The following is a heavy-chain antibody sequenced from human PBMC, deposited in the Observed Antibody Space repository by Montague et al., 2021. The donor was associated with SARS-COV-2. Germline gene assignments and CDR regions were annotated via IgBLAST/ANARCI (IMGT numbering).Heavy chain of an antibody. D-gene: IGHD3-10*01. V-gene: IGHV4-34*01. CDR1: GGSFSGYY. J-gene: IGHJ6*02. CDR3: ARVRYYGSGTSLGMDV. CDR2: INHSGST. Sequence: SETLSLTCAVYGGSFSGYYWSWIRQPPGKGLEWIGEINHSGSTNYNPSLKGRVTISVDTPKNQFSLKLSSVTAADTAVYYCARVRYYGSGTSLGMDVWGQGTTVTVSS.